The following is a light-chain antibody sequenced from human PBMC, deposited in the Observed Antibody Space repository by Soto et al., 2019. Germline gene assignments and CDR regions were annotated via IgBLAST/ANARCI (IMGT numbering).Light chain of an antibody. Sequence: EILMTQSPATLSVSPGDRVILSCRASQSVSNDVAWYQQKPGQAPRTLIYGASTRATGIPARFSGSGSGTEFTLTISSLQSEDFAVYYCQQYNNWPPWTFGQGIKLEIK. CDR2: GAS. V-gene: IGKV3-15*01. CDR1: QSVSND. J-gene: IGKJ2*02. CDR3: QQYNNWPPWT.